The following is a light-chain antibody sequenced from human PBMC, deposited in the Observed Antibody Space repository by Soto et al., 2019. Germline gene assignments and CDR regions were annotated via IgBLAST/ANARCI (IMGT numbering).Light chain of an antibody. CDR1: QDIRSNY. V-gene: IGKV3-20*01. Sequence: ETVLTQSPGTLSLSPGERATLSCRASQDIRSNYLAWYRQTRGQAPRLLIYGASKRASGIADRFSGSGSGTEFTLIISRLESEDFAMYYCQQYDSSPWTFGQGTKVEIK. CDR2: GAS. CDR3: QQYDSSPWT. J-gene: IGKJ1*01.